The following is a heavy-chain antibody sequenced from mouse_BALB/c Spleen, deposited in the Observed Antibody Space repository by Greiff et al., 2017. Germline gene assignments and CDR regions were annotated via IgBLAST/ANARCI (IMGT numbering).Heavy chain of an antibody. J-gene: IGHJ1*01. CDR3: ARHPGNWYFDV. CDR2: ISNGGGST. V-gene: IGHV5-12-2*01. Sequence: EVNVVESGGGLVQPGGSLKLSCAASGFTFSSYTMSWVRQTPEKRLEWVAYISNGGGSTDYPDTVKGRFTISRDNAKNTLYLQMSSLKSEDTAMYYCARHPGNWYFDVWGAGTTVTVSS. CDR1: GFTFSSYT.